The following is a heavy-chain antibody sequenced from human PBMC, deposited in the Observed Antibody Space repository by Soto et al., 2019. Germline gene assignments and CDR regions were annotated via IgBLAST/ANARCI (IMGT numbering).Heavy chain of an antibody. J-gene: IGHJ3*02. CDR2: IYRGGST. Sequence: GGALRLSCAASGCTGMSSDRRWGRQAPGKGLEWVSVIYRGGSTYYADSVKGRFTISRHNSKNTLYLQMNSLSAEDTAVYYCARDLAISMVRGVISDAFDIWGQGTMVTVSS. CDR3: ARDLAISMVRGVISDAFDI. V-gene: IGHV3-53*04. D-gene: IGHD3-10*01. CDR1: GCTGMSSD.